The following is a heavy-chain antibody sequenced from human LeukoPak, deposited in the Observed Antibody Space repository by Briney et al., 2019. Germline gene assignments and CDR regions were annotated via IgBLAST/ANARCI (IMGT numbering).Heavy chain of an antibody. D-gene: IGHD1-1*01. CDR2: IIPIFGTA. V-gene: IGHV1-69*06. CDR1: GGTFSSYA. CDR3: ARGYPRGDYYYYYMDV. J-gene: IGHJ6*03. Sequence: ASVKVSCKASGGTFSSYAISWVRQAPGQGLEWMGGIIPIFGTANYAQKFQGRVTITADKSTSTAYMELSSLRSEDTAVYYCARGYPRGDYYYYYMDVWGKGTTVTVSS.